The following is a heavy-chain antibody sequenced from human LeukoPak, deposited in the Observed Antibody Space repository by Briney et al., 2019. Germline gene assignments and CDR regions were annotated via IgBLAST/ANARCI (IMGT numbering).Heavy chain of an antibody. Sequence: PGGSLRLSCAASGFTFSSYAMIWVRQAPGKGLEWVSAISGSGGNTYCADSVKGRFTISRDNSKNTLYLQMNSLRAEDTAVYYCAKTFSGSYDFWGQGTLVTVSS. CDR3: AKTFSGSYDF. J-gene: IGHJ4*02. V-gene: IGHV3-23*01. D-gene: IGHD1-26*01. CDR2: ISGSGGNT. CDR1: GFTFSSYA.